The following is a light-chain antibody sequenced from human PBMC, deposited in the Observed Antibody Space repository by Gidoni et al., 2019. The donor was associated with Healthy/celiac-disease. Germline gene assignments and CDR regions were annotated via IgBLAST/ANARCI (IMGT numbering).Light chain of an antibody. CDR1: HCISYQTNNKNY. J-gene: IGKJ4*01. Sequence: PFSLSACTLSWSTIDSTSIHCISYQTNNKNYLAWYQQKPGQPPKLLIYWASTRDTGVPDRFSGSGSGTDFTLTISSLEAEDVAVYYCQQYGSSPLTFGGGTKVEIK. CDR3: QQYGSSPLT. CDR2: WAS. V-gene: IGKV4-1*01.